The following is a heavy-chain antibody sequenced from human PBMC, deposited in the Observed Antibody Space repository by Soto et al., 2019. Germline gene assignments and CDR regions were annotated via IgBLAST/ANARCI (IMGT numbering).Heavy chain of an antibody. Sequence: ASVKVSCKASGYTFTSYDINWVRQAPGQRLEWMGWINAGNGNTKYSQKFQGRVTITRDTSASTAYMELSSLRSEDTAVYYCARGTVLRFLEWLPPLGYYYYYMDVWGKGTTVTVSS. V-gene: IGHV1-3*01. CDR2: INAGNGNT. D-gene: IGHD3-3*01. J-gene: IGHJ6*03. CDR1: GYTFTSYD. CDR3: ARGTVLRFLEWLPPLGYYYYYMDV.